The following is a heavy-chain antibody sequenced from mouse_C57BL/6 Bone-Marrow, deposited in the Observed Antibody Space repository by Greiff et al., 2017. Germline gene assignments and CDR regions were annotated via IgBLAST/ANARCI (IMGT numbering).Heavy chain of an antibody. CDR1: GYTFTDYN. V-gene: IGHV1-18*01. D-gene: IGHD1-1*01. J-gene: IGHJ1*03. CDR3: ARSLYYYGSLWYFDV. CDR2: INPNNGGT. Sequence: EVKLQESGPELVKPGASVKIPCKASGYTFTDYNMDWVKQSHGKSLEWIGDINPNNGGTIYNQKFKGKATLTVDKSSSTAYMELRSLTSEDTAVYYCARSLYYYGSLWYFDVWGTGTTVTVSS.